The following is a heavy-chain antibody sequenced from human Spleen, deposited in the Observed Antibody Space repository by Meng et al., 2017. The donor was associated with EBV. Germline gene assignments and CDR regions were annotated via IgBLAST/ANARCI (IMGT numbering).Heavy chain of an antibody. V-gene: IGHV1-18*01. CDR3: AREGGHGGNSGVFDY. J-gene: IGHJ4*02. CDR1: GYDFTTHG. D-gene: IGHD4-23*01. Sequence: QIPLVQSGVEVKRPGASVKVSCKASGYDFTTHGFSWVRQAPGQGLEWMGYITAYSANTKYAQKFKGRVTITADKSTNRVYVDMSSLGYDDTAVYYCAREGGHGGNSGVFDYWGQGTLVTVSS. CDR2: ITAYSANT.